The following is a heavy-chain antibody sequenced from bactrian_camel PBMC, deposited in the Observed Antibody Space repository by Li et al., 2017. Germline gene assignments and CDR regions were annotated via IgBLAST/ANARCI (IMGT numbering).Heavy chain of an antibody. J-gene: IGHJ6*01. CDR2: ISTGWGST. CDR1: GRTDSRGYTDNDNC. CDR3: AAGCTQDLRAKDFGY. V-gene: IGHV3-3*01. D-gene: IGHD1*01. Sequence: HVQLVESGGGSVQAGQSLRLSCAVSGRTDSRGYTDNDNCMGWFRETPGKEREGVATISTGWGSTRYADSVQGRFTVSRDATNNTVYLQMNSLKPEDTAMYYCAAGCTQDLRAKDFGYWDQGTQVTVS.